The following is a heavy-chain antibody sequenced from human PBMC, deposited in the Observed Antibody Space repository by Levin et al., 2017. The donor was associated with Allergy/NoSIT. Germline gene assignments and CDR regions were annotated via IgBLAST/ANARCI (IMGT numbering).Heavy chain of an antibody. V-gene: IGHV3-11*01. CDR1: GFTFSDYY. Sequence: LSLTCAASGFTFSDYYMSWIRQAPGKGLEWVSYISSSGSTIYYADSVKGRFTISRDNAKNSLYLQMNSLRAEDTAVYYCARASRDYHGLPSAFDIWGQGTMVTVSS. CDR2: ISSSGSTI. J-gene: IGHJ3*02. D-gene: IGHD4-17*01. CDR3: ARASRDYHGLPSAFDI.